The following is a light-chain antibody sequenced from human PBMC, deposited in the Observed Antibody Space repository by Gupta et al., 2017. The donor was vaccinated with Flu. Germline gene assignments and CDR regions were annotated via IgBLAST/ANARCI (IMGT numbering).Light chain of an antibody. V-gene: IGKV1-39*01. CDR1: QSISTY. CDR3: QQSYNTLTWT. CDR2: AAS. Sequence: DRVTITCRASQSISTYLNWYQQKPGKAPNLLIYAASTLQSGVPSRFSGSGSGTDFTLTISSLQPEDFATYYCQQSYNTLTWTFGQGTKVEIK. J-gene: IGKJ1*01.